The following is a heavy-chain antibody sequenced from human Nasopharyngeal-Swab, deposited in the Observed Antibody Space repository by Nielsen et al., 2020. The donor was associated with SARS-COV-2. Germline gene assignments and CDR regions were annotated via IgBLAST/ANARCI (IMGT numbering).Heavy chain of an antibody. D-gene: IGHD1-7*01. J-gene: IGHJ6*02. CDR2: ISYDGPNK. Sequence: GESLKISCAASGFTFSTSAMNWVRQAPGKGLEWVAVISYDGPNKYYADSVKGRFTVSRDNSKNTLYLQMNSLRAEDTAVYYCARPRRELRVYYGMDVWGQGTTVTVSS. CDR1: GFTFSTSA. V-gene: IGHV3-30-3*01. CDR3: ARPRRELRVYYGMDV.